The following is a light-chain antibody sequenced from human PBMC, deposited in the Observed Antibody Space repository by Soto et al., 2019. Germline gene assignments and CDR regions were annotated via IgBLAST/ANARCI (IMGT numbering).Light chain of an antibody. CDR3: QQTSSFPLT. CDR1: QGITSW. J-gene: IGKJ4*01. Sequence: RVTITCRASQGITSWLAWYQQKPGRAPKLLIHAASSLESGVPSRYSGSGSGTDFTLTISRLQPEDFATYYCQQTSSFPLTFGGGTKEEIK. V-gene: IGKV1-12*01. CDR2: AAS.